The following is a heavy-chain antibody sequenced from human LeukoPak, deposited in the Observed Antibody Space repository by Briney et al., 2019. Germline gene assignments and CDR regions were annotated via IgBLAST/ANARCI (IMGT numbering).Heavy chain of an antibody. V-gene: IGHV4-34*01. D-gene: IGHD1-26*01. CDR2: INHSGST. CDR1: GFTFSSYA. CDR3: ARASPMESVVGATGWFDP. J-gene: IGHJ5*02. Sequence: GSLRLSCAASGFTFSSYAMSWVRQPPGKGLEWIGEINHSGSTNYNPSLKSRVTISVDTSKNQFSLKLSSVTAADTAVYYCARASPMESVVGATGWFDPWGQGTLVTVSS.